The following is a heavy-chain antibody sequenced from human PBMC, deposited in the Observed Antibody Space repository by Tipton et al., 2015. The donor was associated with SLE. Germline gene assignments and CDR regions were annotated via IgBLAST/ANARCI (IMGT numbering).Heavy chain of an antibody. D-gene: IGHD4-17*01. J-gene: IGHJ4*02. CDR3: ARVDGAYGFDK. Sequence: TLSLTCVVSSYSISTGYYWGWIRQPPGKGLEWVGNIYHSGNTFYNPSLKSRVTFSVDTSKNRFSMNLTSVTAADTAMYYCARVDGAYGFDKWGQGTLVIVSS. CDR1: SYSISTGYY. V-gene: IGHV4-38-2*01. CDR2: IYHSGNT.